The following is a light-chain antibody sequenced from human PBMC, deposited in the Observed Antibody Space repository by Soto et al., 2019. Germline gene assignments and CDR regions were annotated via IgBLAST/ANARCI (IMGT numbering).Light chain of an antibody. CDR1: QSISSY. J-gene: IGKJ4*01. V-gene: IGKV3-11*01. Sequence: EIVLTQSPATLSLSPGERATLSCRASQSISSYLGWYQQKPGQAPRLLIYDASNRATGIPARFSSSGSGTDFTLTISSLEPEDFAVYYCQHRSNWPLTFGGGTKVEIK. CDR3: QHRSNWPLT. CDR2: DAS.